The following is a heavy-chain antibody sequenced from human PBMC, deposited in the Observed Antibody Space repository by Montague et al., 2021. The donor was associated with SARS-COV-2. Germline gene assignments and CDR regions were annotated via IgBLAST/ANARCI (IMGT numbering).Heavy chain of an antibody. D-gene: IGHD5/OR15-5a*01. V-gene: IGHV4-34*01. J-gene: IGHJ4*02. CDR3: ARSHYSVSWCPD. Sequence: SETLSLTCAIYGGSFSGYFWSWIRQSPGKGLEWIGEISYTGHTRYNPSLQSRVSISGDSSENQFSLTLTSVTAADTAVYYCARSHYSVSWCPDWGQGTLVTVFS. CDR2: ISYTGHT. CDR1: GGSFSGYF.